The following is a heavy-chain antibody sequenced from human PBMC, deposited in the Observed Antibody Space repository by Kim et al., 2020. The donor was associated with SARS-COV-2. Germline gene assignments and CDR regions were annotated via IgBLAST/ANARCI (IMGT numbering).Heavy chain of an antibody. CDR3: GRGVYYGIDV. Sequence: GGSLRLSCAASGLTLSNYWMHWVRQTPGKGLVWVSVINTDVSITTYAESVKGRFTISRDNAKSTLYLQMNSLRAEDTAVYYCGRGVYYGIDVRGQGTTVTVSS. J-gene: IGHJ6*01. CDR1: GLTLSNYW. V-gene: IGHV3-74*01. CDR2: INTDVSIT.